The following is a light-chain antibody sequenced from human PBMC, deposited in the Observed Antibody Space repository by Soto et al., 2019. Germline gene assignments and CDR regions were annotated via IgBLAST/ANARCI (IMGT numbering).Light chain of an antibody. J-gene: IGLJ1*01. CDR3: QSYDSSLTTFV. V-gene: IGLV1-40*01. CDR1: SSNIGAEYD. Sequence: QSVLTQPPSVSGAPGQRVAISCTGSSSNIGAEYDVHWYQQLPGTAPKRRIYGDNNRPSGVPDRFSGSKSGTSASLASTGLQPEDEADYYCQSYDSSLTTFVVGTGTKVTVL. CDR2: GDN.